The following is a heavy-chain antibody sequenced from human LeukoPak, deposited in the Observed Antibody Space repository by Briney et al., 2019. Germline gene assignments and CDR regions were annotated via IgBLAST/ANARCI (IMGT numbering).Heavy chain of an antibody. CDR3: ARGSSGFPGAFDI. J-gene: IGHJ3*02. CDR2: IDWDDDK. Sequence: ESGPALVKPTQTLTLTCTFPGFSLSTSGMCVSWIRQPPGKALEWLPRIDWDDDKYYSTSLKTRLTISKDTSKNQVVLTMTNRAPVDTATYYCARGSSGFPGAFDIWGQGTMVTVSS. D-gene: IGHD6-19*01. CDR1: GFSLSTSGMC. V-gene: IGHV2-70*11.